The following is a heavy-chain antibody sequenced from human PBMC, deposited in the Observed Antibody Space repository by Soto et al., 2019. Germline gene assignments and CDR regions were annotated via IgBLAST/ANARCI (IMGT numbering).Heavy chain of an antibody. D-gene: IGHD2-15*01. CDR3: ARGGTVVVVAATRAFDI. Sequence: SVKVSCKASGGTFSSYAISWVRQAPGQGLEWMGGIIPIFGTANYAQKFQGRVTTTADESTSTAYMELSSLRSEDTAVYYCARGGTVVVVAATRAFDIWGQGXMVTV. V-gene: IGHV1-69*13. CDR2: IIPIFGTA. CDR1: GGTFSSYA. J-gene: IGHJ3*02.